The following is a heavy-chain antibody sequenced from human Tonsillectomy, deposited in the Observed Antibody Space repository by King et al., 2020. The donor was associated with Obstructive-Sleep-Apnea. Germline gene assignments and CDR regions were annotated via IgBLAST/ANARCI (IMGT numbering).Heavy chain of an antibody. CDR2: ISSSSTYT. CDR1: GFTFSTYS. D-gene: IGHD3-10*01. J-gene: IGHJ6*02. V-gene: IGHV3-21*01. CDR3: ARAGWFGELRYMDV. Sequence: VQLVESGGGLVKPGGSLRLSCVVSGFTFSTYSMNWVRQAPGKGLEWVSSISSSSTYTYYADSVKGRFTISRDNAKNSLYLQMNSLRAEDTAVYYCARAGWFGELRYMDVWGQGTTVTVSS.